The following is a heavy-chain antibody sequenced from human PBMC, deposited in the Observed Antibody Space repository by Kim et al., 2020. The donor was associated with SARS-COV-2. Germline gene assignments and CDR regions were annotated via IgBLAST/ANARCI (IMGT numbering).Heavy chain of an antibody. CDR1: GGSFSGYY. CDR3: ASCSMVRGVMMGEHYYYYGMDV. J-gene: IGHJ6*02. D-gene: IGHD3-10*01. V-gene: IGHV4-34*01. Sequence: SETLSLTCAVYGGSFSGYYWSWIRQPPGKGLEWIGEINHSGSTNYNPSLKSRVTISVDTSKNQFSLKLSSVTAADTAVYYCASCSMVRGVMMGEHYYYYGMDVWGQGTTVTVSS. CDR2: INHSGST.